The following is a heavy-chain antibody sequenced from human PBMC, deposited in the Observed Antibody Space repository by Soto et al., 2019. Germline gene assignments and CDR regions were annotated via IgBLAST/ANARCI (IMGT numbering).Heavy chain of an antibody. J-gene: IGHJ5*02. CDR3: ARGAPDCSGGSCYSGWFDP. V-gene: IGHV1-46*01. Sequence: QVQLVQSGAEVKKPGASVKVSCKASGYTFTSYYMHWVRQAPGQGLEWMGIINPSGGSTSYAQKFQGRVTMTRDTSTSTVYMELSSLRSEDTAVYYCARGAPDCSGGSCYSGWFDPWGQGTLVIVSS. CDR1: GYTFTSYY. CDR2: INPSGGST. D-gene: IGHD2-15*01.